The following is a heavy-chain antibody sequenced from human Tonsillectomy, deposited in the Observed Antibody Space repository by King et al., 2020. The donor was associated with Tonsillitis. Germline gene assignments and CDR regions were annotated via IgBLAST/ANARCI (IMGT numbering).Heavy chain of an antibody. CDR1: GFTFSNAW. CDR3: TTGRYFAWLLYNY. CDR2: IKSKTDGGTT. D-gene: IGHD3-9*01. Sequence: VQLVESGGGLVKPGGSLRLSCAASGFTFSNAWMSWVRQAPGKGLEWVGRIKSKTDGGTTDYAAPVKGRFTISRDDSKNTLYLQLNSLKTEDTAVYYCTTGRYFAWLLYNYWGQGTLVTVSS. V-gene: IGHV3-15*01. J-gene: IGHJ4*02.